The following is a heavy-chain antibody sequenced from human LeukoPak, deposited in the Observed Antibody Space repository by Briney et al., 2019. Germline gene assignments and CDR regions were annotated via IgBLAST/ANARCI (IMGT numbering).Heavy chain of an antibody. Sequence: GASVKVSCKVSGYTLTELSMHWVREAPAKGLEWMGGFDPEDGETIYAQKFQGRVTMTEDTSTDTAYMELSSLRSEDTAVYYCATGPILQGYYEISYWGQGTLVTVSS. CDR1: GYTLTELS. D-gene: IGHD3-22*01. J-gene: IGHJ4*02. CDR3: ATGPILQGYYEISY. V-gene: IGHV1-24*01. CDR2: FDPEDGET.